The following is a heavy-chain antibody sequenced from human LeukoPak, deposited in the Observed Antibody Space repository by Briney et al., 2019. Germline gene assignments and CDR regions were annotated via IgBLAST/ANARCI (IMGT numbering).Heavy chain of an antibody. Sequence: PGESLRLSCAASGFTFSNHVIHWVRQAPGKGLEWLAVISYDGTNKYYADSVKGRFTISRDHSQSTVDLHMNKLRGADTAVYYCVRSPTYYNMDVWGKGTTVTVSS. CDR3: VRSPTYYNMDV. J-gene: IGHJ6*03. V-gene: IGHV3-30*04. CDR1: GFTFSNHV. CDR2: ISYDGTNK.